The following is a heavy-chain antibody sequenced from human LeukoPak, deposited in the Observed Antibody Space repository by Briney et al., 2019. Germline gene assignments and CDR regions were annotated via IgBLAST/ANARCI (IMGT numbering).Heavy chain of an antibody. CDR3: ARTYCGGDCYYRY. CDR2: IYYSGST. J-gene: IGHJ4*02. Sequence: SETLSLTCTVSGGSINFYYWSWIRQPAGKGLEWIGYIYYSGSTNYNPSLKSRVTISVDTSKNQFSLKLSSVTAADTAVYYCARTYCGGDCYYRYWGQGTLVTVSS. D-gene: IGHD2-21*02. V-gene: IGHV4-59*01. CDR1: GGSINFYY.